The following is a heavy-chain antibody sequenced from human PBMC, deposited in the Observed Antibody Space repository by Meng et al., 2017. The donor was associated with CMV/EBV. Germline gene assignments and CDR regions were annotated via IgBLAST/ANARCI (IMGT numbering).Heavy chain of an antibody. CDR2: INHSGGT. J-gene: IGHJ4*02. D-gene: IGHD3-3*01. Sequence: SETLSLTCAVCGGSFSGYYWSWIRQPPGKGLEWIGEINHSGGTNYNPSLKSRVTISVDTSKNQFSLKLSSVTAADTAVYYCARGSRLRFLEWLLYGRGYFDYWGQGTLVTVSS. CDR1: GGSFSGYY. CDR3: ARGSRLRFLEWLLYGRGYFDY. V-gene: IGHV4-34*01.